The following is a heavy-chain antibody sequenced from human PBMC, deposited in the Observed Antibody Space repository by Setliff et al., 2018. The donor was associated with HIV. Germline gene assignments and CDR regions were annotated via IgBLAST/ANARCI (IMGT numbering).Heavy chain of an antibody. CDR1: GGSISTYY. Sequence: PSETLSLTCTVSGGSISTYYWSWIRQPPGKGLEWIGTIYYSGNTYYDPSLKSRVTISVDTSKNQFSLNLSSVTAADTAVYYCARDGFWSGYIDYWGQGTLVTVSS. D-gene: IGHD3-3*01. CDR2: IYYSGNT. J-gene: IGHJ4*02. V-gene: IGHV4-59*12. CDR3: ARDGFWSGYIDY.